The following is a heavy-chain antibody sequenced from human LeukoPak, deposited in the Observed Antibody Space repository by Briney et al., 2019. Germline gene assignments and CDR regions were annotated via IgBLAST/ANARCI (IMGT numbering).Heavy chain of an antibody. D-gene: IGHD3-22*01. J-gene: IGHJ4*02. CDR3: AGGRDYYDSSAYGSVSSFDH. Sequence: SETLSLTCIDSGGSISSYYWSWIRQPAGKGLEWIGRIYSTGSTNYNPSLKSRVTMSVDTSKNQFSLRLSSVTAADTAVYYCAGGRDYYDSSAYGSVSSFDHWGQGTLVTVSS. CDR2: IYSTGST. V-gene: IGHV4-4*07. CDR1: GGSISSYY.